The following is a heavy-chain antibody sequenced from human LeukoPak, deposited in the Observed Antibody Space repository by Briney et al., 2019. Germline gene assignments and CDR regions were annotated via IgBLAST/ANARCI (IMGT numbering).Heavy chain of an antibody. CDR2: IYYSGST. Sequence: SETLSLTCTVSGGSVSSNIYYWNWIRQPPGKGLEWIGYIYYSGSTNYNPSLKSRVTISVDTSKNQFSLKLTSLTAADTAVYYYAREDSSGYSGYWGQGTLVTVSS. D-gene: IGHD3-22*01. V-gene: IGHV4-61*01. J-gene: IGHJ4*02. CDR1: GGSVSSNIYY. CDR3: AREDSSGYSGY.